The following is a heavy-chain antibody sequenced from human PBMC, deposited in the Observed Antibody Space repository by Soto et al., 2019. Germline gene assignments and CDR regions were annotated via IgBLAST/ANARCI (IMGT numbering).Heavy chain of an antibody. CDR1: GCSFTSYW. CDR2: IHPGDSDT. D-gene: IGHD3-22*01. V-gene: IGHV5-51*01. Sequence: GESLTLSCKGSGCSFTSYWIGWMRQMPGKGLEWMGIIHPGDSDTRYSPSFQGQVTISADKSISTAYLQWSSLKASDTAMYYCARSYYDSRAPFYYFDYWGQGTLVTVSS. CDR3: ARSYYDSRAPFYYFDY. J-gene: IGHJ4*02.